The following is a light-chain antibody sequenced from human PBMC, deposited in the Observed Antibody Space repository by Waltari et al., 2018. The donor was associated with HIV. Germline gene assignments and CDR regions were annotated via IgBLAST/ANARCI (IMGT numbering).Light chain of an antibody. J-gene: IGLJ2*01. V-gene: IGLV2-18*02. CDR2: DVS. Sequence: QSALTQPPSVSGSLGQSVTISCTGTSSDVGNYNEVSWYQQSPGTAPKLMIYDVSNRPSGVPDRVSGSQSGNTASLTISGLQAEDEADYYCSSFTTSITVVFGGGTKLTVL. CDR3: SSFTTSITVV. CDR1: SSDVGNYNE.